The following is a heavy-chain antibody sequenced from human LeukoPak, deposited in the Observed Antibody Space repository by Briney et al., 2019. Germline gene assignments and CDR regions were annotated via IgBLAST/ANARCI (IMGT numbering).Heavy chain of an antibody. V-gene: IGHV3-53*01. Sequence: GGSLRLSCAASGFTVSSIYMTWVRQAPGKGLEWVSILYNDGRTFYGHSVKGRFTISRDNSKNTLYLQMNSLRAEDTAVYYCAKLSMDSYYFDYWGQGTLVTVSS. CDR1: GFTVSSIY. CDR2: LYNDGRT. D-gene: IGHD3/OR15-3a*01. CDR3: AKLSMDSYYFDY. J-gene: IGHJ4*02.